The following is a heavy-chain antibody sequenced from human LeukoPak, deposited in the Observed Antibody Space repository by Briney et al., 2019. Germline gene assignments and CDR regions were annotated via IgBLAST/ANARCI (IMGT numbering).Heavy chain of an antibody. CDR3: VREGGGDRGRAFDM. CDR2: INPNGGST. V-gene: IGHV1-46*01. Sequence: ASVKVSCKASGYSFTGYFIHWVRQAPGQGLEWMGIINPNGGSTGYAQKFQGRVSMSRDTSTSTVYMELSSLRSEDTAVYYCVREGGGDRGRAFDMWGQGTMVTVSS. CDR1: GYSFTGYF. D-gene: IGHD2-21*02. J-gene: IGHJ3*02.